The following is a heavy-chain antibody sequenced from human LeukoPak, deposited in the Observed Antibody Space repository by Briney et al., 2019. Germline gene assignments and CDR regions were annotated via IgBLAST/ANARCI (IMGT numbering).Heavy chain of an antibody. CDR1: GFTFSSHW. J-gene: IGHJ5*02. V-gene: IGHV3-74*01. CDR2: INSDGSST. CDR3: ARDPEENYYGSGSYQPPFDP. Sequence: GGSLRLSCAASGFTFSSHWMHWVRQAPGKGLVWVSRINSDGSSTSYADSVKGRFTISRDNAKNTLYLQMNSLRAEDTAVYYCARDPEENYYGSGSYQPPFDPWGQGTLVTVSS. D-gene: IGHD3-10*01.